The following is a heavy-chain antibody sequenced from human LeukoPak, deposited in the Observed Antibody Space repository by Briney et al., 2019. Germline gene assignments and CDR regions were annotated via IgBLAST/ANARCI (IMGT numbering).Heavy chain of an antibody. D-gene: IGHD6-19*01. CDR2: IKQDGSEQ. CDR1: GFTISTYW. V-gene: IGHV3-7*01. J-gene: IGHJ4*02. CDR3: ANSGIAVAGFFDY. Sequence: GGSLRLSCAASGFTISTYWMTWVRQAPGKGLEWVANIKQDGSEQFYVDSVKGRFTISRDNAKRSLYLQMNSLRVEDTAVYYCANSGIAVAGFFDYWGQGTLVTVSS.